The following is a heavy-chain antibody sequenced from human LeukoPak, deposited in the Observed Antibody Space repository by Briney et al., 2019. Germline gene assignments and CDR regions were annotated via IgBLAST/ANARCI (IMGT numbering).Heavy chain of an antibody. J-gene: IGHJ4*02. CDR3: ARGPKSYGFDY. D-gene: IGHD5-18*01. Sequence: PGGSLRLSCAASGFTVSSNYMTWVRQAPGKGLEWVSSISSSSSYIYYADSVKGRFTISRDNAKNSLYLQMNSLRAEDTAVYYCARGPKSYGFDYWGQGTLVTVSS. CDR1: GFTVSSNY. V-gene: IGHV3-21*01. CDR2: ISSSSSYI.